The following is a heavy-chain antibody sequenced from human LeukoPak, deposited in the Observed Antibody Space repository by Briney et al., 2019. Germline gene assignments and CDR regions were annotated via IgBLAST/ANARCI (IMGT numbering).Heavy chain of an antibody. J-gene: IGHJ4*02. CDR2: IYTSGST. CDR3: ARHTPLYSGSYFDY. CDR1: GGSFSSYY. V-gene: IGHV4-4*07. Sequence: PSETLSLTCTVSGGSFSSYYWSWIRQPAGKGLEWIGRIYTSGSTNSNPSLKSRVTISVDTSKNQFSLKLSSVTAADTAVYYCARHTPLYSGSYFDYWGQGTLVTVSS. D-gene: IGHD1-26*01.